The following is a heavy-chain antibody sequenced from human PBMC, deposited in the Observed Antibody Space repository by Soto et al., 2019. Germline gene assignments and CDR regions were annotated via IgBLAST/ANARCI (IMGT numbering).Heavy chain of an antibody. D-gene: IGHD6-13*01. CDR1: GYTFTSYG. V-gene: IGHV1-18*01. CDR3: ARRGYSSSWYSGYYYYGMDV. J-gene: IGHJ6*02. Sequence: ASVKVSCKASGYTFTSYGISWVRQAPGQGLEWMGWISAYNGNTNYAQKLQGRVTMTTDTSTSTAYMELRSLRSDDTAVYYCARRGYSSSWYSGYYYYGMDVWGQGTKVTVSS. CDR2: ISAYNGNT.